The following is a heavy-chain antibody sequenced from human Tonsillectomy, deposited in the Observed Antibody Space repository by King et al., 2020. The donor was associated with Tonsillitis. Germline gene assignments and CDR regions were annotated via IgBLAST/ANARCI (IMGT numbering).Heavy chain of an antibody. J-gene: IGHJ5*02. V-gene: IGHV3-64D*06. D-gene: IGHD3-3*02. Sequence: EVQLVESGGGLVQPGGSLRLSCSASGLTFSTYAMHWVRQAPGKGLEYVSAISTNGGSTYYADSVKGRFTISRDNSKNTLYLQMSSLRVEDTAVYYCVKGGDHFWSGYSSFDPWGQGTLVTVSS. CDR3: VKGGDHFWSGYSSFDP. CDR1: GLTFSTYA. CDR2: ISTNGGST.